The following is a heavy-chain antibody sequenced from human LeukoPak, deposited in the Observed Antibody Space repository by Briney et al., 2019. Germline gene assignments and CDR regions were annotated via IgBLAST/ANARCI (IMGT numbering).Heavy chain of an antibody. D-gene: IGHD3-3*01. CDR3: AKDLSKYYDFWSGYSLFDY. J-gene: IGHJ4*02. CDR1: GFTVSSNY. CDR2: IYSGGST. Sequence: GGSLRLSCAASGFTVSSNYMSWVRQAPGKGLEWVSVIYSGGSTYYADSVKGRFTISRDNSKNTLYLQMNSLRAEDTAVYYCAKDLSKYYDFWSGYSLFDYWGQGTLVTVSS. V-gene: IGHV3-53*01.